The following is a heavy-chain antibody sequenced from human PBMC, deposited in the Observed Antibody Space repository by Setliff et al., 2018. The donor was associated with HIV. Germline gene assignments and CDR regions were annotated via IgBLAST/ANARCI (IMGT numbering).Heavy chain of an antibody. D-gene: IGHD3-22*01. CDR3: ARWVTTPTKGAFDI. CDR1: GGSISNGYYY. J-gene: IGHJ3*02. CDR2: IFYTGSA. Sequence: SETLSLTCTVSGGSISNGYYYWVWIRQPPGKGLEWIGGIFYTGSAHYNPSLKSRVTISVDTSRNQFSMKLSSVTAADTTMYCCARWVTTPTKGAFDIWGQGTVVTVSS. V-gene: IGHV4-39*01.